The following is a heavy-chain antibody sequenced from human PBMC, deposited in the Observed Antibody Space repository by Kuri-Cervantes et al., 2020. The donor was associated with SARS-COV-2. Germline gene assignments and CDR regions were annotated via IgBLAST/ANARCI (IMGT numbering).Heavy chain of an antibody. CDR3: ARGTYTYYDFWRGPYFDY. Sequence: SQTLSLTCAVYGGSFSGYYWSWIRQSPGKGLVWIGEINHTGSTNYNPSLKSRVTISVGASKNQFSLKLNSVTAADTAVYYCARGTYTYYDFWRGPYFDYWGQGSLVTVSS. D-gene: IGHD3-3*01. CDR1: GGSFSGYY. CDR2: INHTGST. J-gene: IGHJ4*02. V-gene: IGHV4-34*01.